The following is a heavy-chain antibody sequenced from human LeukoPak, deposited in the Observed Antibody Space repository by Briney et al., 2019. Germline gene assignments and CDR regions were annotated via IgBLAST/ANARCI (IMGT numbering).Heavy chain of an antibody. J-gene: IGHJ4*02. CDR2: ISGDGSVT. CDR1: GFAFDDFG. V-gene: IGHV3-43*02. D-gene: IGHD2-21*01. CDR3: GKDGPVISY. Sequence: LPGGSLRLSCAASGFAFDDFGMRWVRQAPGKGLEWVSFISGDGSVTYYTDSLKGRFTVSRDNSKNSLYLQMGSLRAEDTALYYCGKDGPVISYWGQGAVVTVSS.